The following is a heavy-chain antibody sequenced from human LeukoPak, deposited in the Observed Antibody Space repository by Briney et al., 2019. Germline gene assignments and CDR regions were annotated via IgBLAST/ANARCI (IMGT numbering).Heavy chain of an antibody. J-gene: IGHJ6*02. CDR3: ARGTHSGWYGYYYYGMDV. Sequence: PSETLSLTCAVYGGSFSGYYWSWIRQPPGKGLEWIGEINHSGSTNYNPSLKSRVTISVDTSKNQFSLKLSSVTAADTAVYHCARGTHSGWYGYYYYGMDVWGQGTTVTVSS. CDR2: INHSGST. V-gene: IGHV4-34*01. CDR1: GGSFSGYY. D-gene: IGHD6-19*01.